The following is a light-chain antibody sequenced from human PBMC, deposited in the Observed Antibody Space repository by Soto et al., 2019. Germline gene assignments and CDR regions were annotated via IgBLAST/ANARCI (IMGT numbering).Light chain of an antibody. CDR1: LNVNSY. CDR2: DAS. J-gene: IGKJ5*01. Sequence: VLTQYPATLSLSPGERATLSCRASLNVNSYLAWYQQKPGQAPRLLIYDASNRAAGIPARFSGSGSGTDFTLTISSLEPEDFAIYYCQQRQYWPPITFGQGTRLEI. CDR3: QQRQYWPPIT. V-gene: IGKV3-11*01.